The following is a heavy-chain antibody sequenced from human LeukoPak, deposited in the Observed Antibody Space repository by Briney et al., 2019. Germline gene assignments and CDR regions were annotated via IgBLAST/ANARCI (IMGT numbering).Heavy chain of an antibody. V-gene: IGHV3-20*04. D-gene: IGHD2-21*02. CDR2: INWNGGST. CDR3: ARAQTYGDSRLLLDY. J-gene: IGHJ4*02. Sequence: PGGSLSLSCAASGFTFSSYNMNWVRQAPGKGLEGVSGINWNGGSTGYAHSVEGRFTISRDNAKNSQYLQMNSLSVEDTALYYCARAQTYGDSRLLLDYWGQGTLVTVSS. CDR1: GFTFSSYN.